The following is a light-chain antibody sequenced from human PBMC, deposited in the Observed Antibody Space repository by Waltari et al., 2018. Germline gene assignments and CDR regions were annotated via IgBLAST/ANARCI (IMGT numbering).Light chain of an antibody. J-gene: IGLJ2*01. V-gene: IGLV3-1*01. Sequence: SFELTQPPSESVSPGQTARITCSGDKLGDKYACWYQQKPGQSPVVVIYEDTERPSGIPERFSGSKSGNTATLAISGTQAMDEADYYCQAWDSGTAKVIFGG. CDR3: QAWDSGTAKVI. CDR1: KLGDKY. CDR2: EDT.